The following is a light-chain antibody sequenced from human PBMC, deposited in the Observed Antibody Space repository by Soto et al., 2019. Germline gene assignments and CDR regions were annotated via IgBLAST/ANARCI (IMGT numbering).Light chain of an antibody. CDR1: QGISSF. Sequence: IPLTQSPSSLSASVGDRVTITCRASQGISSFLAWYQQKPGKAPKLLIYGASTLQSGVPSRFSGSGSGTDFTLTIGSLQPEDFATYYCQQLNSFPIPSGPGTKVDIK. J-gene: IGKJ3*01. CDR3: QQLNSFPIP. CDR2: GAS. V-gene: IGKV1-9*01.